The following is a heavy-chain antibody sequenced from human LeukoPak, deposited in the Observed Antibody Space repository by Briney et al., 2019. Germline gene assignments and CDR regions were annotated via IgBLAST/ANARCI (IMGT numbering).Heavy chain of an antibody. CDR1: GRPKSIYY. Sequence: SDTLSLICSLSGRPKSIYYWIGTRHPSGKALEWIGRIYTSGSTNYNPALKSRVTMTVDTSKNQCSLKLSAVTAADTSVYYRAAALQQFTPHPYYYCYYMDVWGKGTTVTVSS. CDR2: IYTSGST. V-gene: IGHV4-4*07. CDR3: AAALQQFTPHPYYYCYYMDV. J-gene: IGHJ6*03. D-gene: IGHD6-13*01.